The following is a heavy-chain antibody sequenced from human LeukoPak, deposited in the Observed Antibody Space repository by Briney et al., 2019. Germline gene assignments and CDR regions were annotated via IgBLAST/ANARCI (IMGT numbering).Heavy chain of an antibody. CDR3: AELGITMIGGV. CDR2: ISSSSIYI. J-gene: IGHJ6*04. Sequence: GGSLRLSCAASGFTFSSYNMNWVRQAPGKGLEWVSSISSSSIYIYYADSVKGRFTISRDNAKNSLYLQMNGLRAEDTAVYYCAELGITMIGGVWGKGTTVTISS. D-gene: IGHD3-10*02. CDR1: GFTFSSYN. V-gene: IGHV3-21*01.